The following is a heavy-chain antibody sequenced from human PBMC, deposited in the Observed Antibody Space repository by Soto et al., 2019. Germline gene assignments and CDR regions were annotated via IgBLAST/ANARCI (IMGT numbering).Heavy chain of an antibody. CDR3: AKDSGVVSSSSSALRNNYYYMDV. J-gene: IGHJ6*03. Sequence: QVQLVESGGGVVQPGKSLRLSCAASGFTFTRHGMHWVRQAPGKGLEWVAFLSYDGGTKSYIDSVKGRFTLSRDNSRNMLYLQMNTLRSEATSVYYCAKDSGVVSSSSSALRNNYYYMDVWGKGTKVTVSS. CDR2: LSYDGGTK. D-gene: IGHD6-6*01. V-gene: IGHV3-30*18. CDR1: GFTFTRHG.